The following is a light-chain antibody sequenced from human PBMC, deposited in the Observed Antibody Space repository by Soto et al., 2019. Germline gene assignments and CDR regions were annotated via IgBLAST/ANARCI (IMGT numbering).Light chain of an antibody. V-gene: IGKV3-11*01. CDR2: DAS. J-gene: IGKJ5*01. CDR3: QQRSNWPDA. Sequence: IVLTQSPATLSLSPGERATLSCRASQSLINFVAWYQHKPGQPPRLLIYDASKRATGITTRFSGSGSGTDFTLTISSLQPEDFAVYYCQQRSNWPDAFDEGTRLVI. CDR1: QSLINF.